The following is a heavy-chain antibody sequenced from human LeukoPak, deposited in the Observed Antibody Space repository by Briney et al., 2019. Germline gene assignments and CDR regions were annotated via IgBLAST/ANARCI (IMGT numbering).Heavy chain of an antibody. CDR2: ISSSSSTI. CDR1: GFTFSSYS. V-gene: IGHV3-48*01. CDR3: ARSLVGYSYDPYYFDY. Sequence: GGSLRLSCAASGFTFSSYSMNWVRQAPGKGLEWVSYISSSSSTIYYADSVKGRFTISRDNAKNSLYLQMNSLRAEDTAVYYCARSLVGYSYDPYYFDYWGQGTLSPSPQ. D-gene: IGHD5-18*01. J-gene: IGHJ4*02.